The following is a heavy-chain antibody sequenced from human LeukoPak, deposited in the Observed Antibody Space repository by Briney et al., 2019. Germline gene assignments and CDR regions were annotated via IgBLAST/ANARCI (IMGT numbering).Heavy chain of an antibody. CDR1: GGTFSSYA. V-gene: IGHV1-69*10. D-gene: IGHD2-8*01. CDR3: AREPPNLGDYDYYGMYV. CDR2: IIAILGRA. J-gene: IGHJ6*01. Sequence: SVKVSCKASGGTFSSYAISWVRQAPRQGLDGLGGIIAILGRANYAQKVQGGGTITADKSTSTAYMELSSLRSEDTAVYYCAREPPNLGDYDYYGMYVWGQGTTVTVSS.